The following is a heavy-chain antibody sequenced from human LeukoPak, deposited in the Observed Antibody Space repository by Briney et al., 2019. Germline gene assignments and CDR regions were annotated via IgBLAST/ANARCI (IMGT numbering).Heavy chain of an antibody. Sequence: GGSLRLSCAASGFTFSSYWMSWVRQAPGKGLEWVANIKQDGSEKYYVDSVKGRFTISRDNSKNTLYLQMNSLRAEDTAVYYCARDGVATSKEYYYYYGMDVWGQGTTVTVSS. CDR1: GFTFSSYW. CDR2: IKQDGSEK. J-gene: IGHJ6*02. CDR3: ARDGVATSKEYYYYYGMDV. D-gene: IGHD5-12*01. V-gene: IGHV3-7*01.